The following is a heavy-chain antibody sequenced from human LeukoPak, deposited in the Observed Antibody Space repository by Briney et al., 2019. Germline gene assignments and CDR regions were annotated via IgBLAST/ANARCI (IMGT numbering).Heavy chain of an antibody. Sequence: GGSLRLSCAASGLTVSSNYMSWVRQAQGLEWVSIIYSDGSTYYADSVKGRFTISRDNSKNTLYLQMNSLRTEDSAVYYCARVPYDFLRKGMDVWGQGTTVTVSS. CDR1: GLTVSSNY. CDR2: IYSDGST. D-gene: IGHD3-3*01. V-gene: IGHV3-66*02. J-gene: IGHJ6*02. CDR3: ARVPYDFLRKGMDV.